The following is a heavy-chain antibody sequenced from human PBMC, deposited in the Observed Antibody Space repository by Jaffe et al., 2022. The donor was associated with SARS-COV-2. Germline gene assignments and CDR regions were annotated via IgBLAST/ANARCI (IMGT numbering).Heavy chain of an antibody. V-gene: IGHV6-1*01. D-gene: IGHD2-2*01. CDR3: ARSGCSSADCYRLNVEALEVMDV. CDR2: TYYRSKWYN. CDR1: GDSVSRNSAA. Sequence: QVQLQQSGPGLVKPSQTLSLTCAISGDSVSRNSAAWNWIRQSPSRGLEWLGRTYYRSKWYNDYAVSLKSRININPDTSKNQFSLQLESVTPEDTAVYYCARSGCSSADCYRLNVEALEVMDVWGQGTTVIVS. J-gene: IGHJ6*02.